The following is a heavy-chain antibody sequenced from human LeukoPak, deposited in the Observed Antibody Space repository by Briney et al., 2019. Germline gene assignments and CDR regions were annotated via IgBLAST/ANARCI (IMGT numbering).Heavy chain of an antibody. Sequence: ASVKVSCKASGGTFSSYAISWVRQAPGQGLEWMGGIIPIFGTANYAQKFQGRVTITADESTSTAYMGLSSLRSEDTAVYYCARGRGYSSAEYFQHWGQGTLVTVSS. CDR2: IIPIFGTA. D-gene: IGHD3-22*01. CDR1: GGTFSSYA. CDR3: ARGRGYSSAEYFQH. J-gene: IGHJ1*01. V-gene: IGHV1-69*13.